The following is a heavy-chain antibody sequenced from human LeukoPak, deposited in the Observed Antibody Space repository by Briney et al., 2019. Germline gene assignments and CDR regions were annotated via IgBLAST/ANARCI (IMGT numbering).Heavy chain of an antibody. D-gene: IGHD2-2*01. CDR3: ARDVRRRGASNYFDN. CDR1: GGSISSADYY. Sequence: SETLSLTCTVSGGSISSADYYWSWIRQPPGKGLEWLGYGYYSGRTYYNPSLKSRLTISLDTSKNHFSLNLSSVTAADTAVYFCARDVRRRGASNYFDNWGQGTLVTVSS. J-gene: IGHJ4*02. V-gene: IGHV4-30-4*08. CDR2: GYYSGRT.